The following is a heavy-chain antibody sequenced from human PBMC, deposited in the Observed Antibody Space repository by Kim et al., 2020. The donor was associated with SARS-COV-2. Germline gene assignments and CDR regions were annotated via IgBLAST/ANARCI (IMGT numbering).Heavy chain of an antibody. D-gene: IGHD3-22*01. CDR3: ARDRYYYDSSGIDY. CDR2: ISSSGSTI. J-gene: IGHJ4*02. Sequence: GGSLRLSCAASGFTFSSYEMNWVRQAPGKGLEWVSYISSSGSTIYYADSVKGRFTISRDNAKNSLYLQMNSLRAEDTAVYYCARDRYYYDSSGIDYWGQGTLVTVSS. CDR1: GFTFSSYE. V-gene: IGHV3-48*03.